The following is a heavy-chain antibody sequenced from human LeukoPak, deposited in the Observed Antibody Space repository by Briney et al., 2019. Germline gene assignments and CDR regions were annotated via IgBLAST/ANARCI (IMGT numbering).Heavy chain of an antibody. CDR3: ASTRYDILTNYYYYGMDV. Sequence: GASVKVSCKVSGYTLTELSMHWVRQAPGKGLEWMGGFDPEDGETIYAQKFQGRVTMTRDTSISTAYMELSRLRSDDTAVYYCASTRYDILTNYYYYGMDVWGQGTTVTVSS. D-gene: IGHD3-9*01. CDR1: GYTLTELS. V-gene: IGHV1-24*01. J-gene: IGHJ6*02. CDR2: FDPEDGET.